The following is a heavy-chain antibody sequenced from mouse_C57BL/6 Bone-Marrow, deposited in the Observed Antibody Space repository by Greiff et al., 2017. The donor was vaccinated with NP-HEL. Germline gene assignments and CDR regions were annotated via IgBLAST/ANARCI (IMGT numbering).Heavy chain of an antibody. CDR1: GYTFTSYW. D-gene: IGHD2-5*01. Sequence: QVQLKQPGAELVKPGASVKLSCKASGYTFTSYWMHWVKQRPGRGLEWIGWIDPNSGGTKYNEKFKSKATLTVDKPSSTAYMQLSSLTSEDSAVYYCARSYYSNYVGAYWGQGTLVTVSA. V-gene: IGHV1-72*01. CDR2: IDPNSGGT. J-gene: IGHJ3*01. CDR3: ARSYYSNYVGAY.